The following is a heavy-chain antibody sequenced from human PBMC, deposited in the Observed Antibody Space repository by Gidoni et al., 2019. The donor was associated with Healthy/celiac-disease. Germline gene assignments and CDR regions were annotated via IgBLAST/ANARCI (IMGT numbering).Heavy chain of an antibody. CDR1: GGSISSSSYY. CDR3: ARLIPVAATFIDY. J-gene: IGHJ4*02. V-gene: IGHV4-39*01. Sequence: QLQLQESGPGLVKPSQTLSLTCTVSGGSISSSSYYWGWIRQPPGKGLEWIGSIYYSGSTYYNPSLKSRVTISVDTSKNQFSLKLSSVTAADTAVYYCARLIPVAATFIDYWGQGTLVTVSS. D-gene: IGHD2-15*01. CDR2: IYYSGST.